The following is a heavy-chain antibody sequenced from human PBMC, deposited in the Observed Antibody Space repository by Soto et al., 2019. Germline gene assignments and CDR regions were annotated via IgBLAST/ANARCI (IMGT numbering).Heavy chain of an antibody. CDR2: IIPIFGTA. V-gene: IGHV1-69*01. Sequence: QVQLVQSGAEVKKPGSSVKVSCKDSGGTFSSDAISWVRHAPGQGLEWMGGIIPIFGTANYAQKFQGRVTITADESTSTAYMELSSLRSEDTAVYYCARARPGDLFDYWGQGTLVTVSS. D-gene: IGHD2-21*02. J-gene: IGHJ4*02. CDR3: ARARPGDLFDY. CDR1: GGTFSSDA.